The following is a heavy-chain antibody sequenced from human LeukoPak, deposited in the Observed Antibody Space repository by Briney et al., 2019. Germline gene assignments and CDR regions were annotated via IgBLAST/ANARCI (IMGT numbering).Heavy chain of an antibody. J-gene: IGHJ4*02. CDR1: GLTFSSYS. V-gene: IGHV3-23*01. D-gene: IGHD3-16*02. CDR3: ARSLSSRFSGPRRPYYFDY. Sequence: PGGSLRLSCEASGLTFSSYSMSWVRQASGKGLEWVSGISGSGGSTYYADSVKGRFTISRDNSKNTLYLQMNSLRAEDTAVYYCARSLSSRFSGPRRPYYFDYWGQGTLVTVSS. CDR2: ISGSGGST.